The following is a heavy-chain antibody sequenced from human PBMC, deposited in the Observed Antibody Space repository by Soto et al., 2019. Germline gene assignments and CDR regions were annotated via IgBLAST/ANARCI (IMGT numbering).Heavy chain of an antibody. J-gene: IGHJ3*02. V-gene: IGHV3-11*01. CDR2: ISSRGSTI. CDR3: ARDMGVTGNDAFDI. D-gene: IGHD2-21*02. Sequence: QVQLVESGGGLVKPGGSLRLSCAASGFTFSDFYMTWIRQAPGKGLEWVSYISSRGSTIYYADSVKGRFTISRDNAKNSLYLQMNSLRAEDTALYYCARDMGVTGNDAFDIWGQGTMVTVSS. CDR1: GFTFSDFY.